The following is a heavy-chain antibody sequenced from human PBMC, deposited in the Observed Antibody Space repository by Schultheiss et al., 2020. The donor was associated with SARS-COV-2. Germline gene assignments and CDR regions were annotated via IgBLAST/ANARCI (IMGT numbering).Heavy chain of an antibody. D-gene: IGHD3-22*01. V-gene: IGHV4-34*09. CDR2: INHSGST. CDR3: ASYYYDSSGYFDY. CDR1: GGSFSNYY. Sequence: SQTLSLTCAVYGGSFSNYYWSWIRQPPGKGLEWIGEINHSGSTNYNPSLKSRVTISVDTSKNQFSLKLSSVTAADTAVYYCASYYYDSSGYFDYWGQGTLVTVSS. J-gene: IGHJ4*02.